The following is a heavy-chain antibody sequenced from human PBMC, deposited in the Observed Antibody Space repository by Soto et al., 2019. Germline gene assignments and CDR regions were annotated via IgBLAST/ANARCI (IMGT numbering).Heavy chain of an antibody. CDR1: GYTFTSYG. V-gene: IGHV1-18*01. J-gene: IGHJ6*02. Sequence: ASVKVSCKASGYTFTSYGISWVRQAPGQGLEWMGWISAYNGNTNYAQKLQGRVTMTTDTSTSTAYMELRSLRSDDTAVYYCARDWLYSIGWYSGYYYGMDVWGQGTTVTVSS. CDR2: ISAYNGNT. CDR3: ARDWLYSIGWYSGYYYGMDV. D-gene: IGHD6-19*01.